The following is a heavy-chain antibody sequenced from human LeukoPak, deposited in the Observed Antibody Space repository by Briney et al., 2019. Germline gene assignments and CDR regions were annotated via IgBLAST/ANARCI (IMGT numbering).Heavy chain of an antibody. CDR2: IYYSGSA. CDR3: ARARGYSGYDWSVDYYYGMDV. J-gene: IGHJ6*02. Sequence: SETLSLTCTVSGGSISISNYYWGWIRQPPGKGLEWIASIYYSGSAYYNPSLKSRVTVSVDTSKNQFSLKLSSVTAADTAVYYCARARGYSGYDWSVDYYYGMDVWGQGTTVTVSS. D-gene: IGHD5-12*01. V-gene: IGHV4-39*07. CDR1: GGSISISNYY.